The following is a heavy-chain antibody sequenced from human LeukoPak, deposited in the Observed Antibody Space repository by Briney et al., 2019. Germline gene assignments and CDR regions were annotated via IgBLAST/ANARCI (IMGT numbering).Heavy chain of an antibody. D-gene: IGHD3-10*01. CDR2: IYYSGST. CDR3: ARRLWFGELFPFDP. V-gene: IGHV4-39*07. J-gene: IGHJ5*02. Sequence: SETLSLTCTVSGGSISSSSYYWGWIRQPPGKGLEWIGSIYYSGSTYYNPSLKSRVTISVDTSKNQFSLKLSSVTAADTAVYYCARRLWFGELFPFDPWGQGTLVTVSS. CDR1: GGSISSSSYY.